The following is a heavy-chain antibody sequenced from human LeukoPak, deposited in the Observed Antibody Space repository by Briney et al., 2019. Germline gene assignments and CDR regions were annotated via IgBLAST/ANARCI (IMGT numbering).Heavy chain of an antibody. CDR2: ISWNSGSI. V-gene: IGHV3-9*01. D-gene: IGHD1-26*01. CDR1: GFTFDDYA. Sequence: GRSLRLSCAASGFTFDDYAMHWVRQAPGKGLEWVSGISWNSGSIGYADPVKGRFTISRDNAKNSLYLQMNSLRAEDTALYYCAKDLSGSYSGFDYWGQGTLVTVSS. CDR3: AKDLSGSYSGFDY. J-gene: IGHJ4*02.